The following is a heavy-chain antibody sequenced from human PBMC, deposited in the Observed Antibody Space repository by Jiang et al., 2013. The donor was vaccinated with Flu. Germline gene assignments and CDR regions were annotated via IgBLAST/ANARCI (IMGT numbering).Heavy chain of an antibody. D-gene: IGHD2-2*01. CDR3: ARVSYIVVVPAASPHNWFDP. V-gene: IGHV3-11*05. J-gene: IGHJ5*02. Sequence: WVSYISSSSSYTNYADSVKGRFTISRDNAKNSLYLQMNSLRAEDTAVYYCARVSYIVVVPAASPHNWFDPWGQGTLVTVSS. CDR2: ISSSSSYT.